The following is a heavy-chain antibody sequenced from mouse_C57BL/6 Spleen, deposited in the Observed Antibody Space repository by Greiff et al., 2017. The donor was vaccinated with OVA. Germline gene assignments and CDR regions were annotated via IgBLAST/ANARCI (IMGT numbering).Heavy chain of an antibody. CDR1: GYTFTDYN. D-gene: IGHD2-5*01. J-gene: IGHJ3*01. CDR2: INPNNGGT. CDR3: AAYNSDYAGLAY. Sequence: VQLKQSGPELVKPGASVKMSCKASGYTFTDYNMHWVKQSHGLSLEWIGYINPNNGGTSYNQKFKGKATLTVNKSSSTAYMELRSLTSEDSAVYYCAAYNSDYAGLAYWGQGTLVTVSA. V-gene: IGHV1-22*01.